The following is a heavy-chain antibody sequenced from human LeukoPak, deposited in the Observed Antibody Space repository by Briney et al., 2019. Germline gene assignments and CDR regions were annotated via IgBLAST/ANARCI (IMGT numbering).Heavy chain of an antibody. J-gene: IGHJ3*02. V-gene: IGHV4-39*07. CDR1: GGSISSSSYY. CDR2: IYYSGST. CDR3: ARLSWGYSYGLGDAFDI. D-gene: IGHD5-18*01. Sequence: SETLSLTCTVSGGSISSSSYYWGWIRQPPGKGLEWIGSIYYSGSTYYNPSLKSRVTISVDTSKNQFSLKLSSVTAADTAVYYCARLSWGYSYGLGDAFDIWGQGTMVTVSS.